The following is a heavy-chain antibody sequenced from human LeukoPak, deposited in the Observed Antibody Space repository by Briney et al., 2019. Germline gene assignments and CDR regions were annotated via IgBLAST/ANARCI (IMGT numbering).Heavy chain of an antibody. D-gene: IGHD2-2*01. CDR2: ISYDGSNR. CDR3: ARGGLGYCSSTSCYAKDY. J-gene: IGHJ4*02. Sequence: PGRSLRLSCAASGFTFSSYAMHWVRQAPGKGLEWVAVISYDGSNRYYADSVKGRFTISRDNSKNTLYLQMNSLRAEDTAVYYCARGGLGYCSSTSCYAKDYWGQGTLVTVSS. V-gene: IGHV3-30-3*01. CDR1: GFTFSSYA.